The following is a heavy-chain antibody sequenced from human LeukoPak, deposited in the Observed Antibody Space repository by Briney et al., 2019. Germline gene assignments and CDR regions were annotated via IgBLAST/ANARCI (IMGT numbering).Heavy chain of an antibody. CDR3: ARGMGRTHGQYYFDY. CDR2: TFYRSKWSN. CDR1: GDSVSSKTAA. D-gene: IGHD1-14*01. J-gene: IGHJ4*02. Sequence: SQTLSLTCAIPGDSVSSKTAAWNWIKQSPSRGLEWLGRTFYRSKWSNEYAVSVKSRITINPDTSKNQFSLQLNSVTPEDTAVYYCARGMGRTHGQYYFDYWGQGPWSPSPQ. V-gene: IGHV6-1*01.